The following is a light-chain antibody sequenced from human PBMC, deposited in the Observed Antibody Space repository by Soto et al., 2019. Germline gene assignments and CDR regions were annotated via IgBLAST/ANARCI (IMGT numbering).Light chain of an antibody. V-gene: IGKV1-39*01. CDR1: QSISSY. Sequence: DIQMTQSPSSLSASVGDRVTITCRASQSISSYLNWYQQKPGKAPKVLIYAAVNLQSGVPSRFSGSGSGTDFTLTISSLQPEDFATYYCQQSYSTPHTFGQRTKLEIE. CDR3: QQSYSTPHT. CDR2: AAV. J-gene: IGKJ2*01.